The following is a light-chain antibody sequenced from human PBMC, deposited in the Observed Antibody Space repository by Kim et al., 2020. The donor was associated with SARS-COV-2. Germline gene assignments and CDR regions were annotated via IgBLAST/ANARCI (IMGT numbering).Light chain of an antibody. J-gene: IGKJ2*01. CDR1: QSVSSSY. CDR3: QQYET. Sequence: EIVLTQSPGTLSLSPGERATLSCRASQSVSSSYLAWYQQKPGQAPRLLIYGASSRATGIPDRFSGSGSGTDFTLTISRLEPEDFAVYYCQQYETFSQGTKLEI. V-gene: IGKV3-20*01. CDR2: GAS.